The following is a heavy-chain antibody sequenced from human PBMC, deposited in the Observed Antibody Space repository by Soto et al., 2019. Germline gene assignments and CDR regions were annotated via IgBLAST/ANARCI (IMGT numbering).Heavy chain of an antibody. CDR2: ISAYNGNT. Sequence: QVQLVQSGAEVKKPGASVKVSCKASGYTFTSYGISWVRQAPGQGLEWMGWISAYNGNTNYAQKLQGRVTMTTDTSTSTAYMGLRSLRSDDTAVYYCARDRGYCSGGSCYDYYYYYGMDVWGQGTTVTVSS. CDR3: ARDRGYCSGGSCYDYYYYYGMDV. V-gene: IGHV1-18*04. CDR1: GYTFTSYG. J-gene: IGHJ6*02. D-gene: IGHD2-15*01.